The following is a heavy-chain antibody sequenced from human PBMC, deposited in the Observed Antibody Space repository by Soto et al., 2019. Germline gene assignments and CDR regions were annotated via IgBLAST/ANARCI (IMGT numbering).Heavy chain of an antibody. CDR3: ARFKGYCSGGSCYHYYYGMDV. D-gene: IGHD2-15*01. Sequence: SLRLSCAASGFTFSSYGMHWVRQAPGKGLEWVALISYDGSHKYYADSMKGRFTISRDNSKNTLYLQMNSLRAEDTAVYYCARFKGYCSGGSCYHYYYGMDVWGQGTTVTVSS. CDR1: GFTFSSYG. V-gene: IGHV3-30*03. J-gene: IGHJ6*02. CDR2: ISYDGSHK.